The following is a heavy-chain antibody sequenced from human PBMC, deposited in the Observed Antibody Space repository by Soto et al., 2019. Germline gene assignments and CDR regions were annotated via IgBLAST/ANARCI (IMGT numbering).Heavy chain of an antibody. CDR2: IIYDGSSK. Sequence: QVQLGESGGGGVQPGRSLRLSCAASGLTFSRYAMHWVRQAPGKGLEWVAVIIYDGSSKHYGDSVQGRFTISRDNSKNTLYLQMNTLRDADTAGYYCAAELGNTGYDGHDYWGQGTLVTVSS. V-gene: IGHV3-30*04. CDR1: GLTFSRYA. D-gene: IGHD5-12*01. CDR3: AAELGNTGYDGHDY. J-gene: IGHJ4*02.